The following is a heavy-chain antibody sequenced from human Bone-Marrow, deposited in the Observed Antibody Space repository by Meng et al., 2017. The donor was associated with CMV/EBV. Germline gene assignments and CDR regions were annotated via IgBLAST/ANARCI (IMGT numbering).Heavy chain of an antibody. CDR3: ARVGLRHALDI. D-gene: IGHD5-12*01. V-gene: IGHV3-74*01. CDR2: IYSDGIST. J-gene: IGHJ3*02. CDR1: GINLNTYW. Sequence: GESLKISCAVSGINLNTYWMHWVRQVPGKGLVWLSRIYSDGISTRYADSVKGRFTISRDNAKNTLYLQMNSLRVEDAAVYFCARVGLRHALDIWGQGTMVTVSS.